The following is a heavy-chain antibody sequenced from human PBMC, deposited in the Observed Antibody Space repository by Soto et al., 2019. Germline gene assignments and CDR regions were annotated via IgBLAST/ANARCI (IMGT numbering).Heavy chain of an antibody. CDR1: GVSISSGGYS. CDR3: ASRDGYKIDWYFDL. J-gene: IGHJ2*01. CDR2: IYQSGST. V-gene: IGHV4-30-2*01. D-gene: IGHD5-12*01. Sequence: QLQLQESGSGLVKPSQTLSLTCAVSGVSISSGGYSWSWVRQPPGKGLEWLGYIYQSGSTYYTPSLKSRVTRSVDRSKNQFSLKLSSVTAADTAVYYCASRDGYKIDWYFDLWGRGTLVTVSS.